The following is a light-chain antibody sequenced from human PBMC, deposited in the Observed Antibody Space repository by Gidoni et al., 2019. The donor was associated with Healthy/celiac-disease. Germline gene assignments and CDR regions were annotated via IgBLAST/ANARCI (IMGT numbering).Light chain of an antibody. Sequence: QSCLAPPASVSGSPGTAITISCTGTSSYVGGYNYVSWYQQHPGKAPKLMIYEVSNRPSGVSNRFSGSKSGNTASLTISGLQAEDEADYYCSSYTSSSFWVFGGGTKLTVL. CDR1: SSYVGGYNY. V-gene: IGLV2-14*01. J-gene: IGLJ3*02. CDR3: SSYTSSSFWV. CDR2: EVS.